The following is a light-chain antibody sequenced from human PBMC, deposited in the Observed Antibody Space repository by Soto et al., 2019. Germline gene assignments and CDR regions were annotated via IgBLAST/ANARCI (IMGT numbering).Light chain of an antibody. Sequence: QSVLTQPASVSGSPGQSITISCTGTSNDVGNYNLVSWYQQHPGKAPKLMIYEGSKRPSGVSNRFSGSKSGNTASLTISGLQAEDEADYYCCSYAGTTPSYVFGTGTKLTVL. V-gene: IGLV2-23*01. CDR1: SNDVGNYNL. J-gene: IGLJ1*01. CDR2: EGS. CDR3: CSYAGTTPSYV.